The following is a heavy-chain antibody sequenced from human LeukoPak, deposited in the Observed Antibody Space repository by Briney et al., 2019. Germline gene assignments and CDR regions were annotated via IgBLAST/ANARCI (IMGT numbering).Heavy chain of an antibody. J-gene: IGHJ4*02. V-gene: IGHV3-11*01. D-gene: IGHD3-10*01. CDR3: ARGVGRTWSFDH. CDR1: GFSFSDYY. Sequence: RGSLGLSCPASGFSFSDYYMSWIRQAPGKGLEWVSHVSSSGSITKYADSVKGRFTISRGNAKNSLFLQMNSLRAEDTAVYYCARGVGRTWSFDHWGQGTLVTVSS. CDR2: VSSSGSIT.